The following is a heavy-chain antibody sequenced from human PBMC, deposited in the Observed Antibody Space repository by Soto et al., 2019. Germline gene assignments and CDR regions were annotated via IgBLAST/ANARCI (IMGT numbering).Heavy chain of an antibody. CDR3: ARGSPSADLPYYYGMDV. CDR2: IYPRDSDS. D-gene: IGHD2-15*01. J-gene: IGHJ6*02. Sequence: GESLNLSCKGSGFTFAIYWIGWVRQVPGKGLEWMGIIYPRDSDSTYSPSFQGQVTISADKSISTAYLQWSSLQASDTAVYYCARGSPSADLPYYYGMDVWGQGTTVTVSS. CDR1: GFTFAIYW. V-gene: IGHV5-51*01.